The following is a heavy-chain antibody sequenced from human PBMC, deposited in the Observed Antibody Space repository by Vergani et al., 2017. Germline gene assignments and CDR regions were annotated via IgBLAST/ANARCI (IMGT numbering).Heavy chain of an antibody. V-gene: IGHV3-15*01. CDR1: GFTFSNAW. J-gene: IGHJ5*02. Sequence: EVQLVESGGGLVKPGGSLRLSCAASGFTFSNAWMSWVRQAPGKGLEWVGRIKSKTDGGTTDYAAPVKGRFTISRDDSKNTLYLQMNSLKTEDTAVYYCTRDPIDWNYCVDPWGQGTLVTVSS. CDR2: IKSKTDGGTT. D-gene: IGHD1-7*01. CDR3: TRDPIDWNYCVDP.